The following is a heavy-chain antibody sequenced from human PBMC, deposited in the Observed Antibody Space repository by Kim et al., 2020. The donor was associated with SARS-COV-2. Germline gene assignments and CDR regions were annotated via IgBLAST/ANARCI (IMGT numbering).Heavy chain of an antibody. D-gene: IGHD7-27*01. V-gene: IGHV3-33*01. J-gene: IGHJ6*02. Sequence: YAVSVKGRFAISRENSKSTLYLQRNSLRAEGTAVYYCARISSTWGGMDVWGQGTTVTVSS. CDR3: ARISSTWGGMDV.